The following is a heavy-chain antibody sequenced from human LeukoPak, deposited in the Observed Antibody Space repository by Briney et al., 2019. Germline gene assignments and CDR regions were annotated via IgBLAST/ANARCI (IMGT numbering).Heavy chain of an antibody. J-gene: IGHJ6*02. V-gene: IGHV3-66*01. Sequence: XNXXXWVRQAPGKGLEWVSVIYSGGSTYYSDSVKGRFTISRDNSKNTLYLQMNSLRAEDTAVYYCARDHILTGTVYYYYGMDVWGQGTTVTVSS. CDR1: XNX. CDR2: IYSGGST. D-gene: IGHD3-9*01. CDR3: ARDHILTGTVYYYYGMDV.